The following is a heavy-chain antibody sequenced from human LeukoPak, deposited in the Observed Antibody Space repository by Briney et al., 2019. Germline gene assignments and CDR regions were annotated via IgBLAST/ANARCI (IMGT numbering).Heavy chain of an antibody. J-gene: IGHJ4*02. CDR1: GFTFSSYG. D-gene: IGHD6-13*01. V-gene: IGHV3-23*01. Sequence: GGSLRLSCAASGFTFSSYGMSWVRQAPGKGLEWVSGISGSGGSTYYADSAKGRFTISRDNSKNTLYLQMNSLRVEDTAVYYCAKEGGLRSSWSFDFWGQGILVIVSS. CDR2: ISGSGGST. CDR3: AKEGGLRSSWSFDF.